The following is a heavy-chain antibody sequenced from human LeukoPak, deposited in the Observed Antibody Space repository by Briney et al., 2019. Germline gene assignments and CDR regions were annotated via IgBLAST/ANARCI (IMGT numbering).Heavy chain of an antibody. CDR2: IYSSGST. CDR1: GGSISNYF. Sequence: SESLSLTCSVSGGSISNYFWTWIRQPPGKGLEWIGYIYSSGSTYYNPALKSRVTISVDTSKNRFSLKLSTVTAADTAVYYCAGASYNSGFGDNWGQGTLVTVSS. CDR3: AGASYNSGFGDN. V-gene: IGHV4-59*08. D-gene: IGHD3-10*01. J-gene: IGHJ4*02.